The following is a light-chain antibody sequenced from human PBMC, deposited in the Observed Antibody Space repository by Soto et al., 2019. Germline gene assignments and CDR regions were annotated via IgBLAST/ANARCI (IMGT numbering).Light chain of an antibody. Sequence: IQMTQSPSTLSASVGDRVTITCRASQSISSWLAWYQQKPGKAPKLLIYAASSLESGVPSRFGGSGSGTEFTLTISSLQPDDFATYYCQQYNSYSPTFGQGTKVDIK. V-gene: IGKV1-5*01. CDR3: QQYNSYSPT. CDR2: AAS. J-gene: IGKJ1*01. CDR1: QSISSW.